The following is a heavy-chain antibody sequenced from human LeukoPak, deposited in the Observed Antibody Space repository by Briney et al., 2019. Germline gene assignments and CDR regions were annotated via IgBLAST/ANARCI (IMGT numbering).Heavy chain of an antibody. V-gene: IGHV4-59*01. CDR3: ARVDCSSTSCYGDAFDI. CDR1: GGSISSYY. J-gene: IGHJ3*02. D-gene: IGHD2-2*01. Sequence: SETLSLTCTVSGGSISSYYWSWIRQPPGKGLEWIGYIYYSGSTNYNPSLKSRVTISVDTSKNQFSLKLSSATAADTAVYYCARVDCSSTSCYGDAFDIWGQGTMVTVSS. CDR2: IYYSGST.